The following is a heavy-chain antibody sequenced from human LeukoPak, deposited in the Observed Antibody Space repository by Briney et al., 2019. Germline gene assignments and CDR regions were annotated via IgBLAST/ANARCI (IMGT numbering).Heavy chain of an antibody. CDR2: ISSSSSTI. D-gene: IGHD2-21*02. CDR3: ARGSCGGDCYSYYYYYMDV. Sequence: GGSLRLSCAASGFTFSSYSMNWVRQAPGKGLEWVSYISSSSSTIYYADSVKGRFTISRDNAKNSLYLQMNSLRAEDTAVYYCARGSCGGDCYSYYYYYMDVWGQGTLVTVSS. V-gene: IGHV3-48*01. CDR1: GFTFSSYS. J-gene: IGHJ6*03.